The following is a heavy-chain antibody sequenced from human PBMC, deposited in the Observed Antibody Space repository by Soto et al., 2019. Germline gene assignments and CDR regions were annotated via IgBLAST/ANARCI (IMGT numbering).Heavy chain of an antibody. CDR2: ISSTTNYI. V-gene: IGHV3-21*06. Sequence: EVQLVESGGGLVKPGGSLRLSCAASGFTFTRYSMNWVRQAPGKGLEWVSSISSTTNYIYYGDSMKVRFTISRDNAKNSLYLEMNSLRAEDTAVYSGARESEDLTSNFAYWGQGTLVTVSS. J-gene: IGHJ4*02. CDR1: GFTFTRYS. CDR3: ARESEDLTSNFAY.